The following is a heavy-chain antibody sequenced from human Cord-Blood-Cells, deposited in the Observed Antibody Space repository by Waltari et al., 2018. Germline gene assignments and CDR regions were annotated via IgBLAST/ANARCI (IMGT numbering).Heavy chain of an antibody. J-gene: IGHJ4*02. CDR2: INPNSVGT. V-gene: IGHV1-2*06. Sequence: QVQLVQSGAEAKKPGDSVKVSCKASGYTFTGYYMSWVRQAPGQGLEWMGRINPNSVGTNYAQKFQGRVTMTRDTSISTAYMELSRRRSDDTAVYYCARSLTGDLDYWGQGTLVTVSS. CDR1: GYTFTGYY. CDR3: ARSLTGDLDY. D-gene: IGHD7-27*01.